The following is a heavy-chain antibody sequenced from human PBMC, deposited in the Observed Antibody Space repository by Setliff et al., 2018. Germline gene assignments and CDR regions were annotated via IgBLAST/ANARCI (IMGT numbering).Heavy chain of an antibody. D-gene: IGHD2-2*01. J-gene: IGHJ4*02. Sequence: GESLKISCKGSGYTFTNYWIAWVRQMPGKGLEYMGIIYPADSNTRYSPPFQGQVTISADKAINTAYLQWNSLQASDTAMYYCARQGCSSTSCHSIDYWGQGTLVTVSS. V-gene: IGHV5-51*01. CDR1: GYTFTNYW. CDR3: ARQGCSSTSCHSIDY. CDR2: IYPADSNT.